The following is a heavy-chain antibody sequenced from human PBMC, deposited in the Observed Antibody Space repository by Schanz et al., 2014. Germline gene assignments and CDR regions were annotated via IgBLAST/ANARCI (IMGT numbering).Heavy chain of an antibody. J-gene: IGHJ4*02. D-gene: IGHD1-26*01. CDR1: GFSFSDYG. Sequence: QVQLVESGGGVVQPGRSLRLSCAGSGFSFSDYGMHWVRQAPGRGLEWVAVVSYDGINKYYADSVKGRFTISRDNSKNTMYLQMSALRVEDTAVYYCAKEGSIYWDRSVDYWGQGTLVTVSS. CDR3: AKEGSIYWDRSVDY. V-gene: IGHV3-30*18. CDR2: VSYDGINK.